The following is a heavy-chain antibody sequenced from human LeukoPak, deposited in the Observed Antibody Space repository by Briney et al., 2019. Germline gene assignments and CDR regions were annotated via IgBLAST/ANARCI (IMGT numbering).Heavy chain of an antibody. V-gene: IGHV3-48*03. Sequence: GGSLRLSCAASGFTFSSYEMNWVRQAPGKGLEWGSYISSSGSTIYYAVSVKGLFTISRDNAKNSLYLQMKSLSAEDTAVYYCAELGITMIGGVWGKGTTVTISS. CDR2: ISSSGSTI. CDR3: AELGITMIGGV. D-gene: IGHD3-10*02. CDR1: GFTFSSYE. J-gene: IGHJ6*04.